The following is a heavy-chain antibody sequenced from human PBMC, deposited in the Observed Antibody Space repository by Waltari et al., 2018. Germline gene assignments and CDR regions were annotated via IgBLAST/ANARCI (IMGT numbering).Heavy chain of an antibody. D-gene: IGHD5-12*01. CDR1: GGSISSSSYY. Sequence: QLQLQESGPGLVKSSETLSLTCTVSGGSISSSSYYWGWIRQSPGKGLGCIGSIYYSGSTYYNPTLKSRVTISGNTSKNQFSLKLSSVTAADTAVYYCARHWKKSGYRFDPWGQGTLVTVSS. J-gene: IGHJ5*02. CDR3: ARHWKKSGYRFDP. CDR2: IYYSGST. V-gene: IGHV4-39*01.